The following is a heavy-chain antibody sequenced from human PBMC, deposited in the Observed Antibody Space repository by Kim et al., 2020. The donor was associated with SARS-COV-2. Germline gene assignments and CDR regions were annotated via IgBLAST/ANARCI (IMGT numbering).Heavy chain of an antibody. CDR2: IYYSGST. CDR1: GGSISSSSYY. CDR3: ARHPLWVNPADY. Sequence: SETLSLTCTVSGGSISSSSYYWGWIRQPPGKGLEWIGSIYYSGSTYYNPSLKSRVTISVDTSKNQFSLKLSSVTAADTAVYYCARHPLWVNPADYWGQGTLVTVSS. V-gene: IGHV4-39*01. J-gene: IGHJ4*02. D-gene: IGHD2-21*01.